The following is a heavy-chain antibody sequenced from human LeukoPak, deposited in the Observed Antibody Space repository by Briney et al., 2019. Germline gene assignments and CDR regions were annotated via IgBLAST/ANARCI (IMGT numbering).Heavy chain of an antibody. J-gene: IGHJ4*02. V-gene: IGHV5-51*01. CDR3: ARHQSHVVSEAFDY. CDR1: GYTFDSYW. CDR2: IYPIDSDA. D-gene: IGHD2-15*01. Sequence: GESLKISCKGSGYTFDSYWIGWVRQMPGKGLEWMGIIYPIDSDARYSPSFQGQVTFSVDTSIGTAYLQWSSLKASDTAMYYCARHQSHVVSEAFDYWGQGTLVTVSS.